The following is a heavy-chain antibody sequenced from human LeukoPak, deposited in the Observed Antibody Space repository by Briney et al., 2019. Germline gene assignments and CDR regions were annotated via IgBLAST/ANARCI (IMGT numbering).Heavy chain of an antibody. D-gene: IGHD3-22*01. Sequence: SVKVSCKASGYTFTGYYMHWVRQAPGQGLEWMGWINPNSGGTNYAQKFQGRVTMTRDTSISTAYMELSRLRSDDTAVYYCARSYDSSGYSDYWGQGTLVTVSS. CDR3: ARSYDSSGYSDY. CDR1: GYTFTGYY. J-gene: IGHJ4*02. V-gene: IGHV1-2*02. CDR2: INPNSGGT.